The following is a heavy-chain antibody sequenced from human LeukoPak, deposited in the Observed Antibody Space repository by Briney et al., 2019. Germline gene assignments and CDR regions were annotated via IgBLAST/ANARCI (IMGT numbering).Heavy chain of an antibody. J-gene: IGHJ6*03. D-gene: IGHD2-2*01. Sequence: GGSLRLSCAASGFTFSDYYMSWIRQAPGKGLEWVSYISSSGSTIYYADSVKDRFTISRDNAKNSLYLQMNSLRAEDTAVYYCARFPCSSTSCYGYSYYYYMDVWGKGTTVTVSS. CDR1: GFTFSDYY. V-gene: IGHV3-11*04. CDR2: ISSSGSTI. CDR3: ARFPCSSTSCYGYSYYYYMDV.